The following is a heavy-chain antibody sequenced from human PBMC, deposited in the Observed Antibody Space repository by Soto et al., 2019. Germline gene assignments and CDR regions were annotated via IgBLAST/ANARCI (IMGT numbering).Heavy chain of an antibody. D-gene: IGHD6-6*01. V-gene: IGHV1-69*12. Sequence: QVQLVQSGAEVKKPGSSVKVSCKASGGTFSSYAISWVRQAPGQGLEWMGGIIPIFGTADYAQKFQGRVTITADEATGTAYMELSSLRSEDTAVYYCAKPPREYCYYGMDVWGQGTPVTVSS. CDR3: AKPPREYCYYGMDV. J-gene: IGHJ6*02. CDR1: GGTFSSYA. CDR2: IIPIFGTA.